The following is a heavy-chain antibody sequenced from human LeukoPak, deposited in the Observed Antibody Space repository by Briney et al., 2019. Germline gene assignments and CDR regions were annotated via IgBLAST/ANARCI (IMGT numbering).Heavy chain of an antibody. CDR2: IYTSGST. V-gene: IGHV4-4*07. D-gene: IGHD6-13*01. CDR1: GGSISSYY. CDR3: AREVRAYSSSWYVFDY. Sequence: SETLSLTCTVSGGSISSYYWSWIRQPAGKGLEWIGRIYTSGSTNYNPSLKSRLTMSVDTSKNQFSLKLSSVTAADTAVYYCAREVRAYSSSWYVFDYWGQGTLVTVSS. J-gene: IGHJ4*02.